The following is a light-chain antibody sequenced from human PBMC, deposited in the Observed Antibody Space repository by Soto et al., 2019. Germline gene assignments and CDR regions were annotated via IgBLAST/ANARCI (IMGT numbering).Light chain of an antibody. V-gene: IGKV3-15*01. CDR1: QSVSSR. CDR3: QQYENYWT. J-gene: IGKJ1*01. CDR2: GAS. Sequence: EIVMTQSPTNLSVSPGERVTLSCRASQSVSSRVAWYQQKPGQAPRLLISGASTRATGTPARFIGSGSGTDFTLTISNLQPDDCATYYCQQYENYWTFGQGTKVDIK.